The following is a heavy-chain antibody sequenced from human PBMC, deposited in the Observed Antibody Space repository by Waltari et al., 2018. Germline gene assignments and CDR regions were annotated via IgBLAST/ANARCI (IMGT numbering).Heavy chain of an antibody. V-gene: IGHV3-30*18. CDR3: AKDPTYYDILTGYYHSGVDY. CDR2: ISYDGSNK. CDR1: GFTFSSYG. Sequence: QVQLVESGGGVVQPGRSLRLSCTASGFTFSSYGMHWVRQAPGKGLEWVAVISYDGSNKYYADSVKGRFTISRDNSKNTLYLQMNSLRAEDTAVYYCAKDPTYYDILTGYYHSGVDYWGQGTLVTVSS. D-gene: IGHD3-9*01. J-gene: IGHJ4*02.